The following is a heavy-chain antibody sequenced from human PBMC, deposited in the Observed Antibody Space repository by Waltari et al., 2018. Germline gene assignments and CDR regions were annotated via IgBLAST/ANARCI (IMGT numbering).Heavy chain of an antibody. V-gene: IGHV3-73*02. CDR3: TRSPGFGP. CDR2: IGNQGNTYAT. CDR1: GFIFSGSP. Sequence: EVQLVESGGGLVQPGGSLKLSCAASGFIFSGSPIHWVRQASGKGLEWVGRIGNQGNTYATVYTASVKGRFTSSRDDSKNTAYLQMNSLKIEDTAFYYCTRSPGFGPWGQGTLVTVSS. J-gene: IGHJ5*02.